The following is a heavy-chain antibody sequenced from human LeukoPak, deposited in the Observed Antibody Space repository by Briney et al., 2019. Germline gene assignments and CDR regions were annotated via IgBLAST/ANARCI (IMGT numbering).Heavy chain of an antibody. CDR2: INPNSGGT. D-gene: IGHD7-27*01. CDR1: GYTFTGYY. CDR3: ARDHDLLGSWFDP. V-gene: IGHV1-2*02. J-gene: IGHJ5*02. Sequence: ASVKVSCKASGYTFTGYYMHWVRQAPGQGLECMGWINPNSGGTNYAQKFQGRVTMTRDTSISTAYMELSRLRSDDTAVYYCARDHDLLGSWFDPWGQGTLVTVSS.